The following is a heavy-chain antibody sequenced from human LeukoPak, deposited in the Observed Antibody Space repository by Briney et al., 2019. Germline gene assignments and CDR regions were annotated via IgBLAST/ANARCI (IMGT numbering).Heavy chain of an antibody. Sequence: GGSLRLSCAASEFTFSNYWMNWVRQAPGKGLEWVSSISSSSSYIYYADSVKGRFTISRDNAKNSLYLQMNSLRAEDTAVYYCARVAGHLDYWGQGTLVTVSS. CDR3: ARVAGHLDY. CDR2: ISSSSSYI. V-gene: IGHV3-21*01. J-gene: IGHJ4*02. CDR1: EFTFSNYW. D-gene: IGHD6-19*01.